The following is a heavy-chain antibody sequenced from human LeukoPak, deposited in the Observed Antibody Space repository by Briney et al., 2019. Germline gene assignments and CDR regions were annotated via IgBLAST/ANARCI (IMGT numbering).Heavy chain of an antibody. J-gene: IGHJ4*02. Sequence: PGGSLRLSCAASGFTFSSYWMTWVRQAPGKGLEWVANKKQDGSEKYYVDSVKGRFTISRDNAKNSLYLQMNSLRAEDTAVYYCARAAGIVGATYFDYWGQGTLVTVSS. CDR1: GFTFSSYW. V-gene: IGHV3-7*01. D-gene: IGHD1-26*01. CDR2: KKQDGSEK. CDR3: ARAAGIVGATYFDY.